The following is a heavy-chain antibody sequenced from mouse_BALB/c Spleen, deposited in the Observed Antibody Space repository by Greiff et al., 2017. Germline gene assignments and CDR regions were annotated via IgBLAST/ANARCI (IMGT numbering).Heavy chain of an antibody. V-gene: IGHV1-7*01. J-gene: IGHJ2*01. CDR2: INPSTGYT. D-gene: IGHD1-1*01. CDR3: ARPYGSSYFDY. CDR1: GYTFTSYW. Sequence: VQRVESGAELAKPGASVKMSCKASGYTFTSYWMPWVKQRPGQGLEWIGYINPSTGYTEYNQKFKDKATLTADKSSSTAYMQLSSLTSEDSAVYYCARPYGSSYFDYWGQGTTLTVSS.